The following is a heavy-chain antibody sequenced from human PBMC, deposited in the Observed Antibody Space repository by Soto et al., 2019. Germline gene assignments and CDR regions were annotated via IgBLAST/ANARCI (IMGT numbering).Heavy chain of an antibody. V-gene: IGHV3-23*01. CDR1: GFTFSSYA. J-gene: IGHJ4*02. Sequence: GGSLRLSCAASGFTFSSYAMSWVRQAPGKGLEWVSAISGSGGSTYYADSVKGRFTISRDNSKNTLYLQMNSLRAEDTAVYYCAKDEVAGLAVAANFDYWGQGTLVTVSS. CDR3: AKDEVAGLAVAANFDY. CDR2: ISGSGGST. D-gene: IGHD6-19*01.